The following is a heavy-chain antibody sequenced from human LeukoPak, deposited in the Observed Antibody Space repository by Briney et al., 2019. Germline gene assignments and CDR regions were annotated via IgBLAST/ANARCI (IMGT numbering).Heavy chain of an antibody. CDR3: ARGWFGELFSPFDY. CDR2: INPNSGGT. Sequence: ASVKVSCKASGYTFTGYYIHWVRQAPGQGLEWMGWINPNSGGTNYAQKFQGRVTITRDTSASTAYMELSSLRSEDTAVYYCARGWFGELFSPFDYWGQGTLVTVSS. V-gene: IGHV1-2*02. D-gene: IGHD3-10*01. CDR1: GYTFTGYY. J-gene: IGHJ4*02.